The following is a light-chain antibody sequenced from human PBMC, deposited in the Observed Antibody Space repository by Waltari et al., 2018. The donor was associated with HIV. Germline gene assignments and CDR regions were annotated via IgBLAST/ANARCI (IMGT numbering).Light chain of an antibody. V-gene: IGLV1-44*01. CDR3: ATWDDTPTGHVL. Sequence: QSVLAQPPSVSGTPGQRVTISCSGTTSNIGTNVVNWYQQVPGTAPNLLISSNNQRPSGVPDRFVGFKSGTSASLAINGLQSEDEADYYCATWDDTPTGHVLFGGGTKVTVL. CDR2: SNN. J-gene: IGLJ2*01. CDR1: TSNIGTNV.